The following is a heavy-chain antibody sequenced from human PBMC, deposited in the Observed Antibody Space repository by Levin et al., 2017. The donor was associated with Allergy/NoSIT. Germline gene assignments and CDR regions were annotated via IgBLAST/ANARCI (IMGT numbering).Heavy chain of an antibody. CDR3: ARDEMVHEIQYYYGMDV. D-gene: IGHD2-8*01. Sequence: PSETLSLTCTVSGGSISTSSYYWGWIRQPPGKGLEWIGNIYYSGSTYYTPSLRSRVTISVDTSKNQFSLKVSSVTAADTAVYYCARDEMVHEIQYYYGMDVWGQGTTVTVSS. V-gene: IGHV4-39*07. J-gene: IGHJ6*02. CDR2: IYYSGST. CDR1: GGSISTSSYY.